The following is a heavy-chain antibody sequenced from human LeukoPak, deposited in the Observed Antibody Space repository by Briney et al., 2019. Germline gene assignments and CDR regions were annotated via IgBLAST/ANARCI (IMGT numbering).Heavy chain of an antibody. CDR1: GFNFSIYA. J-gene: IGHJ4*02. CDR3: AKYSRTGDPFDY. V-gene: IGHV3-23*01. CDR2: IGQIDNT. Sequence: GGSLRLSCAVSGFNFSIYAMMWVRQTPGKGLEWVSTIGQIDNTYYADSVKGRFTISKDTSKNTLYLQMNSLRGEDTAIYFCAKYSRTGDPFDYWGQGTLVAVSS. D-gene: IGHD7-27*01.